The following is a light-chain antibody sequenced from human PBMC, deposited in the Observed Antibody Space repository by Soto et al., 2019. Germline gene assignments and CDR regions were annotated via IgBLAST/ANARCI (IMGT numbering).Light chain of an antibody. CDR2: DVS. J-gene: IGLJ1*01. Sequence: QSALTQPASMSGSPGQSVTISCAGTSNDIGGYNYVSWYQHHPGTAPELIIYDVSSRPSGVSHRFSGSKSGNTASLTISGLQAEDEADYYCSSSSVASPLFGTGTKVTVL. CDR1: SNDIGGYNY. V-gene: IGLV2-14*01. CDR3: SSSSVASPL.